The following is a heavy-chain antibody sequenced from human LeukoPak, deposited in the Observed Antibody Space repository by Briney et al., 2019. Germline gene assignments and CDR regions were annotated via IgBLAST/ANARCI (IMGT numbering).Heavy chain of an antibody. CDR1: GGSFSASY. D-gene: IGHD2-2*01. Sequence: PSETLSLTCAVYGGSFSASYWSWIRQPPNKGLEWIGAINHSGSTNYNPSLKSRVTISIDTSKNQFSLKLRSVTAADTAVYYCTRSPPPGATAYGVVDLWGQGTLVTVSS. CDR3: TRSPPPGATAYGVVDL. CDR2: INHSGST. V-gene: IGHV4-34*01. J-gene: IGHJ4*02.